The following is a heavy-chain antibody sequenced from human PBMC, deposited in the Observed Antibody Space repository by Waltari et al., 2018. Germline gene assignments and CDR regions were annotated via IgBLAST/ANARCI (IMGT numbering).Heavy chain of an antibody. CDR1: GFTFSSYW. CDR2: IKQDGSEK. Sequence: EVQLVESGGGLVQPGGSLRLSCAASGFTFSSYWMSWVRQAPGKGLEWVANIKQDGSEKYYVDSVKGRFTISRDNAKNSLNLQMNSLRAEDTAVYYCARDSSSWLGNWFDPWGQGTLVTISS. J-gene: IGHJ5*02. V-gene: IGHV3-7*01. D-gene: IGHD6-13*01. CDR3: ARDSSSWLGNWFDP.